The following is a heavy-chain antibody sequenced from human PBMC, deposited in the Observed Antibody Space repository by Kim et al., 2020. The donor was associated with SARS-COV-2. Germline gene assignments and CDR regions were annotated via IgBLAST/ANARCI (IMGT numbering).Heavy chain of an antibody. CDR2: ITGGGGRT. V-gene: IGHV3-23*02. CDR1: GFTFNNYA. Sequence: GGSLRLSCAASGFTFNNYAMNWVRLIPGKGPEWVASITGGGGRTWYGDSVRGRVTIFRDNIKNTVYLQMNGLRAEDTAVYTCAKDRVRDTGGNYFDSWG. J-gene: IGHJ4*01. D-gene: IGHD1-26*01. CDR3: AKDRVRDTGGNYFDS.